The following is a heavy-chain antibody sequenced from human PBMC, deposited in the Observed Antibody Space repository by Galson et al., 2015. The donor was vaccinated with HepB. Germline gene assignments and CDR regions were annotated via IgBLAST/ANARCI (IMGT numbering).Heavy chain of an antibody. CDR3: ARGRAFDI. J-gene: IGHJ3*02. V-gene: IGHV4-34*01. Sequence: SETLSLTCTVNDGSFRGYQWSWIRQPPGKGLEWIGEMNHSGRTDTNPSLKSRVTISVDTSNNQFSLRLSSVTAADTAVYYCARGRAFDIWDQGAMVTVSS. CDR1: DGSFRGYQ. CDR2: MNHSGRT.